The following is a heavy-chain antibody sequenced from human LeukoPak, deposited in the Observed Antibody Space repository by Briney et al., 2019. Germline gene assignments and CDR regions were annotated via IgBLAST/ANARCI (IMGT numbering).Heavy chain of an antibody. J-gene: IGHJ4*02. CDR3: ARGYSSDWYFDC. D-gene: IGHD6-25*01. CDR1: GYTFTSYD. V-gene: IGHV1-8*01. CDR2: MNPNSGNT. Sequence: GASVKVSCKASGYTFTSYDINWVRQATGQGLEWMGWMNPNSGNTGYAQKFQGRVTMTRNTSISTAYMELSSLRSEDTAVYYCARGYSSDWYFDCWGQGTLVTVSS.